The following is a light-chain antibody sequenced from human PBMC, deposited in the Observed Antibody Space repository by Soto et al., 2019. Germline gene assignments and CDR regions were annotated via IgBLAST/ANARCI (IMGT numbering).Light chain of an antibody. CDR3: QQCSNWPTT. J-gene: IGKJ5*01. V-gene: IGKV3-11*01. CDR1: QSVSIY. Sequence: EIALTQSPATLSLSPGERATLSCRASQSVSIYLAWYQQKPGQAPRLLIYDASNRATGIAARFSGSGSGTYFTLTISSLEAEDSAVYYCQQCSNWPTTFGQGTRLEIK. CDR2: DAS.